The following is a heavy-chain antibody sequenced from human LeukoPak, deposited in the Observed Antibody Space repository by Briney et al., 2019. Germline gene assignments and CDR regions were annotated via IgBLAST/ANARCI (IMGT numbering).Heavy chain of an antibody. V-gene: IGHV4-59*01. CDR1: GGSISSYY. Sequence: SETLSLTCTVSGGSISSYYWSWIRQPPGKGLEWIGYIYYSGSTNYNPSLKSRVTISVDTSKNQFSLKLSSVTAADTAVYYCAGHGVRGVIHYWGQGTLVTVSS. D-gene: IGHD3-10*01. CDR2: IYYSGST. CDR3: AGHGVRGVIHY. J-gene: IGHJ4*02.